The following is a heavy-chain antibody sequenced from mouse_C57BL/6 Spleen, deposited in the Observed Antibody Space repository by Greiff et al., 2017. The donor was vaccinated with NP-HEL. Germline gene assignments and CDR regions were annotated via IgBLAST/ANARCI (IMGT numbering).Heavy chain of an antibody. J-gene: IGHJ2*01. V-gene: IGHV1-78*01. Sequence: VQLQQSDAELVKPGASVKISCKVSGYTFTDHTIHWMKQRPEQGLEWIGYIYPRDGSTKYNEKFKGKATLTADKSSSTAYMQLNSLTSEDSAVYFCARGVFYYYGSSFFDYWGQGTTLTVSS. D-gene: IGHD1-1*01. CDR3: ARGVFYYYGSSFFDY. CDR1: GYTFTDHT. CDR2: IYPRDGST.